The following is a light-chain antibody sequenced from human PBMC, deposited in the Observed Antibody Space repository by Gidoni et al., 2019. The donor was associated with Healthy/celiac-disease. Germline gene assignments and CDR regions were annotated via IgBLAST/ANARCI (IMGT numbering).Light chain of an antibody. V-gene: IGKV1-9*01. Sequence: DIQFNQSPSFLSASVGDRVTITCRASQGISSYLAWYQQKPGKAPKLLIYAASTLQSGVPSRFSGSGSGTEFTLTSSSLQPEDFATYYCQQLNSYPITFGQGTRLEIK. J-gene: IGKJ5*01. CDR3: QQLNSYPIT. CDR1: QGISSY. CDR2: AAS.